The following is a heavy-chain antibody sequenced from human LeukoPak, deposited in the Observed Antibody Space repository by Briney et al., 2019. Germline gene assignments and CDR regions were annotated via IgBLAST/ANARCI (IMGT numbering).Heavy chain of an antibody. CDR1: GFTFSSYT. CDR3: ARDRCTSGRCHSLAFDAFDI. CDR2: ISPSGSTI. D-gene: IGHD2-15*01. J-gene: IGHJ3*02. Sequence: GGSLRLSCAASGFTFSSYTMIWVRQAPGKGLEWVSYISPSGSTIYYADSVKGRITVSRDNAKNSLYLLMNSLGAEDTALYYCARDRCTSGRCHSLAFDAFDIWGQGTMVTVSS. V-gene: IGHV3-48*01.